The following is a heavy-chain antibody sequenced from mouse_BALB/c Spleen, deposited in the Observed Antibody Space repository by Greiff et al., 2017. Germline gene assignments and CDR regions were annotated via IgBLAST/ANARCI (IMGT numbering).Heavy chain of an antibody. CDR3: ARAITDEAMDY. CDR1: GFAFSSYD. D-gene: IGHD2-4*01. Sequence: EVQRVESGGGLVKPGGSLKLSCAASGFAFSSYDMSWVRQTPEKRLEWVAYISSGGGSTYYPDTVKGRFTISRDNAKNTLYLQMSSLKSEDTAMYYCARAITDEAMDYWGQGTSVTVSS. V-gene: IGHV5-12-1*01. J-gene: IGHJ4*01. CDR2: ISSGGGST.